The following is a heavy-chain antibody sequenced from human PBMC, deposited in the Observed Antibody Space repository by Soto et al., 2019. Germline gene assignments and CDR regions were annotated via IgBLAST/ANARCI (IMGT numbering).Heavy chain of an antibody. CDR1: GFTFSSYA. V-gene: IGHV3-30-3*01. CDR2: ISYDGSNK. J-gene: IGHJ5*02. D-gene: IGHD2-2*01. CDR3: ARGLIVLVPAAKDRGLGVDP. Sequence: QVQLVESGGGVVQPGRSLRLSCAASGFTFSSYAMHWVRQAPGTGLEWVAVISYDGSNKYYADSVKGRFTISRDTSKNTLYLQMNSLRAEDTAVYYCARGLIVLVPAAKDRGLGVDPWGQGTLVTVSS.